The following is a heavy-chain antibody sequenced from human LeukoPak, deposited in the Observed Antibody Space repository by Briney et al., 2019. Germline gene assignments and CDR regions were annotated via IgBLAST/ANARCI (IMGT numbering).Heavy chain of an antibody. J-gene: IGHJ4*02. D-gene: IGHD5-24*01. CDR3: AREMATMPMDY. CDR2: IIPILGIA. Sequence: ASVKVSCKASGGTFSSYAISWVRQAPGQGLEWMGRIIPILGIANYAQKFQGRVTSTADKSTSTAYMELSSLRSEDTAVYYCAREMATMPMDYWGQGTLVTVSS. CDR1: GGTFSSYA. V-gene: IGHV1-69*04.